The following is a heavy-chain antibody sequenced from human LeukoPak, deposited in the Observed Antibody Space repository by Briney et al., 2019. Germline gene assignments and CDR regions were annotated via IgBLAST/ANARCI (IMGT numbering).Heavy chain of an antibody. Sequence: GGSLRLSCAASGFTFSSYAMHWVRQAPGKGLEWVAVISYDGSNKYYADSVKGRFTISRDNSKSTLYLQMNSLRAEDTAVYYCARDRSRYSYGLSAFDIWGQGTMVTVSS. CDR2: ISYDGSNK. D-gene: IGHD5-18*01. J-gene: IGHJ3*02. CDR3: ARDRSRYSYGLSAFDI. CDR1: GFTFSSYA. V-gene: IGHV3-30-3*01.